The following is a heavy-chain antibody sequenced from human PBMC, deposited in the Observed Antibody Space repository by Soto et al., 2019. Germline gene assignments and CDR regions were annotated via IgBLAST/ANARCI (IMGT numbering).Heavy chain of an antibody. CDR2: ISGSGGDT. V-gene: IGHV3-23*01. CDR3: AKETTGTSFTAQ. Sequence: DVQLFESGGDLVQPGGSLRLSCAASGFIFRSYTMNWVRQVSGKGLEWVSAISGSGGDTYYADSVKGRFTISRDNSENMLYLQMNSLRAEDTGLYYCAKETTGTSFTAQGGQGTLVTVSS. D-gene: IGHD1-1*01. J-gene: IGHJ4*02. CDR1: GFIFRSYT.